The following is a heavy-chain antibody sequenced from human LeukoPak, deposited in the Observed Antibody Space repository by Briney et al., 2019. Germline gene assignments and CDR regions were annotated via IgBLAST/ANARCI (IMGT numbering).Heavy chain of an antibody. CDR3: ARGSRYYYYVDV. V-gene: IGHV4-59*08. CDR1: GGSITSYY. Sequence: SETLSLTCTVSGGSITSYYWSWIRQPPGKGLEWIGYIFYSGTTKYNPSLRSRVTISVDTSKNQFSLKLSSVTAADTAVYYCARGSRYYYYVDVWGKGTTVTISS. J-gene: IGHJ6*03. CDR2: IFYSGTT.